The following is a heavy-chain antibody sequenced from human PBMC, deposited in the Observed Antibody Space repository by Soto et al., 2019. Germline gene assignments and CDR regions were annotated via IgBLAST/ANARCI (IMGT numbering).Heavy chain of an antibody. D-gene: IGHD3-16*02. CDR2: ISAYNGNT. CDR1: GYTFTSYG. CDR3: AVMITFGGVIAPHYFDY. V-gene: IGHV1-18*01. Sequence: ASVKVSCKASGYTFTSYGISWVRQAPGQGLEWMGWISAYNGNTNYAQKLQGRVTITRDTSASTAYMELSSLRSEDTAVYYCAVMITFGGVIAPHYFDYWGQGTLVTVSS. J-gene: IGHJ4*02.